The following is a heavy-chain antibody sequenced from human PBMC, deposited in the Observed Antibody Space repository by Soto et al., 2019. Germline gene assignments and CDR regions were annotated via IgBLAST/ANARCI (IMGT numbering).Heavy chain of an antibody. Sequence: SVKVSCKASGGTFSSYAISWLRQAPGQGLEWMGAVIPILGQAYYAQDLQDRVSITADESTRTTYMELSSLRPEDTAVYFCARVGGIGAPPGTDYWGQGTLVTVSS. CDR2: VIPILGQA. CDR3: ARVGGIGAPPGTDY. D-gene: IGHD3-10*01. J-gene: IGHJ4*02. V-gene: IGHV1-69*13. CDR1: GGTFSSYA.